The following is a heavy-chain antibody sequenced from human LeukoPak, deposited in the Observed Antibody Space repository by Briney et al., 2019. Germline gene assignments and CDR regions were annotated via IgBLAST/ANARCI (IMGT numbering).Heavy chain of an antibody. CDR2: IYSGGST. CDR3: ARSPLWSSGWYLFDY. J-gene: IGHJ4*02. CDR1: GFTVSSNY. D-gene: IGHD6-19*01. V-gene: IGHV3-53*01. Sequence: GGSLRLSCAASGFTVSSNYMSWGRQAPGMGLEWVSVIYSGGSTYYADSVKGRFTISRDNSKNTLYLQMNSLRAEDTAVYYCARSPLWSSGWYLFDYWGQGTLVTVSS.